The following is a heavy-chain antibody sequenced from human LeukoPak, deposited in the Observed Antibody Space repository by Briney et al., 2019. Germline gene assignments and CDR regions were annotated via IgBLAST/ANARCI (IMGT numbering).Heavy chain of an antibody. J-gene: IGHJ4*02. V-gene: IGHV3-74*01. CDR3: ARGGESRAVAVTGIGY. D-gene: IGHD6-19*01. Sequence: GGSLRLSCAASGFTFSTYWMRWVRQAPGKGLVWVSRINTDGSSTSYADSVKGRFTISRDNAKNTLYLQMNSLRAEDTAVYYCARGGESRAVAVTGIGYWGQGTLVTVSS. CDR1: GFTFSTYW. CDR2: INTDGSST.